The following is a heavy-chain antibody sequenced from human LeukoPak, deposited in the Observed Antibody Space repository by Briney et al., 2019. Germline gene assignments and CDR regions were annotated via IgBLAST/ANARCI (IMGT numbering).Heavy chain of an antibody. CDR1: GFTFSSYG. CDR2: ISGSGGST. J-gene: IGHJ3*02. CDR3: ARDHGYSSGWSSHRDAFDI. D-gene: IGHD6-19*01. Sequence: PGGSLRLSCAASGFTFSSYGMSWVRQAPGKGLEWVSAISGSGGSTYYADSVKGRFTISRDNSKNTLYLQMNSLRAEDTAVYYCARDHGYSSGWSSHRDAFDIWGQGTMVTVSS. V-gene: IGHV3-23*01.